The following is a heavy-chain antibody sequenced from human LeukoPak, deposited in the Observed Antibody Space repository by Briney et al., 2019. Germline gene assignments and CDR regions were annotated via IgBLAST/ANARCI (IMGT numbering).Heavy chain of an antibody. J-gene: IGHJ4*02. CDR3: ARELDTIMVLVY. CDR2: INPNSGGT. CDR1: GYTFTGYY. D-gene: IGHD5-18*01. Sequence: ASVKVSCKASGYTFTGYYMHWVRQTPGQGLEWMGWINPNSGGTNYARKFQGRVTMTRDTSITASYMELSRLRSDDTAVYYCARELDTIMVLVYWGQGTLVTVSS. V-gene: IGHV1-2*02.